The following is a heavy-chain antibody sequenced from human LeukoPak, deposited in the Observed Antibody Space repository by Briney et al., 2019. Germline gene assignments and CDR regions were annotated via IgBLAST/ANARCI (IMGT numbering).Heavy chain of an antibody. CDR3: ARGSRIAALRY. V-gene: IGHV1-2*06. J-gene: IGHJ4*02. Sequence: ASVKVSCKASGYTFTAYYMHWVRQAPGQGLEWMGRINPNSGGTNFAQKFQGRVTMTRDTSITTAYMELSSLRSEDTAVYYCARGSRIAALRYWGQGTLVTVSS. CDR2: INPNSGGT. CDR1: GYTFTAYY. D-gene: IGHD6-13*01.